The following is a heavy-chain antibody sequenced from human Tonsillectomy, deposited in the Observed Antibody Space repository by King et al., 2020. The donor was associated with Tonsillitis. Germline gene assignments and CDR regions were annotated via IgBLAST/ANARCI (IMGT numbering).Heavy chain of an antibody. CDR1: GYTFIGYY. CDR3: ARDGVAAAPVGGGLYYMDV. CDR2: INPNSGGT. D-gene: IGHD6-13*01. J-gene: IGHJ6*03. V-gene: IGHV1-2*02. Sequence: VQLVQSGAEVKKPGASVKVSCKASGYTFIGYYMHWVRQAPGQGLEWMGWINPNSGGTNYAQKFQGRVTMTRDTSISTAYMELSRLRSDDTAVYYCARDGVAAAPVGGGLYYMDVWGKGTTVTVSS.